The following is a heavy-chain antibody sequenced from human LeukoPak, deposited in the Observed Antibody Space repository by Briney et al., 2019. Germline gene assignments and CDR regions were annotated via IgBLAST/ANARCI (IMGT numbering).Heavy chain of an antibody. D-gene: IGHD3-10*01. CDR3: ARSGWYYYGSGSYSGFDY. CDR1: GGSISSSSYY. Sequence: SETLSLTCTVSGGSISSSSYYWGWIRQPPGKGLEWIGSIYYSGCTYYNPSLKSRVTISVDTSKNQFSLKLSSVIAADTAVYYCARSGWYYYGSGSYSGFDYWGQGTLVTVSS. J-gene: IGHJ4*02. CDR2: IYYSGCT. V-gene: IGHV4-39*07.